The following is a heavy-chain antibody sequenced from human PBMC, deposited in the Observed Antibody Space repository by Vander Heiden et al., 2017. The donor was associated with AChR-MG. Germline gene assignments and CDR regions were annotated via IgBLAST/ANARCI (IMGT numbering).Heavy chain of an antibody. J-gene: IGHJ4*02. CDR3: AALQGGTAWGHFDS. D-gene: IGHD7-27*01. V-gene: IGHV1-58*02. CDR2: IVVGSGDT. Sequence: VQLVQSGPEVKKPGTSVKVSCRASGFTFTASAIQWVRQPYGQRLEWMGWIVVGSGDTSYPQQLQERVIITRDMSTSTVYMELTSLRSEDTAVYYCAALQGGTAWGHFDSWGQGTLVTVSS. CDR1: GFTFTASA.